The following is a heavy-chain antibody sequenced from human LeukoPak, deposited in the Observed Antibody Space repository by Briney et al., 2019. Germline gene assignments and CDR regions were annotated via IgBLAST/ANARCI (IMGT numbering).Heavy chain of an antibody. CDR2: ISDDGSNK. Sequence: GGSLRLSCAASGFTFSSYGMHWVRQAPGKGLEWVAVISDDGSNKYYADSVKGRFTISRDNSKNTLYLQMNSLRAEDTAVYYCAKDSIRGYCSGGSCYSSFDYWGQGTLVTVSS. V-gene: IGHV3-30*18. D-gene: IGHD2-15*01. CDR1: GFTFSSYG. J-gene: IGHJ4*02. CDR3: AKDSIRGYCSGGSCYSSFDY.